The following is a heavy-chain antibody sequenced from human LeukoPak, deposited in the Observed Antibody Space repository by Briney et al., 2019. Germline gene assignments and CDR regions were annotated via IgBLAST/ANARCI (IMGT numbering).Heavy chain of an antibody. CDR1: GFTFGDYY. V-gene: IGHV3-11*01. D-gene: IGHD3-10*01. CDR3: VRDEPISMIRGVIDY. CDR2: ISSSSTTI. Sequence: PGGSLRLSCAASGFTFGDYYMSWIRQAPGKGLEWVSYISSSSTTIYYADSVKGRFTMSRDNAKNSLYLQMNSLRAEDTAVYYCVRDEPISMIRGVIDYWGQGTLVTVSS. J-gene: IGHJ4*02.